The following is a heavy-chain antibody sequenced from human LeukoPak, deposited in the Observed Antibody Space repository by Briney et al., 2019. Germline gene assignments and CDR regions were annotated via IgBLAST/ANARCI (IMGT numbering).Heavy chain of an antibody. CDR2: ISSSSSHI. CDR1: GFSFSSFI. V-gene: IGHV3-21*01. D-gene: IGHD6-6*01. J-gene: IGHJ4*02. CDR3: AREYSSSNFDS. Sequence: PGGSLRLSCAASGFSFSSFIMNWVCQAPGKGLEWVSSISSSSSHIYYADSVKGRFTISRDNAENSVFLQMNSLRAEDTAVYYCAREYSSSNFDSWGQGTLVAVSS.